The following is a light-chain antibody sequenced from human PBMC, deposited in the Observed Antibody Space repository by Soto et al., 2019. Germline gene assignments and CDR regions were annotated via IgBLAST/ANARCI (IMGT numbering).Light chain of an antibody. CDR3: QQYGSSPRT. Sequence: EIVLTQSPGTLSLSPGERATLSCRASQSVSSSYLAWYQQKTGQAPRLLIYGASSRATGIPDRFSGSGSGTDFPLTISRLEPEDFAVYYCQQYGSSPRTFGQGTKVEIK. V-gene: IGKV3-20*01. J-gene: IGKJ1*01. CDR1: QSVSSSY. CDR2: GAS.